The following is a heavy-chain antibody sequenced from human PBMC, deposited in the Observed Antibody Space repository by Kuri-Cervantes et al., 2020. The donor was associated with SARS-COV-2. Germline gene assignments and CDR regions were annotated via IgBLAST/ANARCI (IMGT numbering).Heavy chain of an antibody. D-gene: IGHD3-3*01. CDR2: IKSKTDGGTV. J-gene: IGHJ5*01. CDR3: TTDPRRMFGWLDS. V-gene: IGHV3-15*01. CDR1: GFTFSNAW. Sequence: GESLKISCAASGFTFSNAWMTWVRQAPGKGLEWVGRIKSKTDGGTVEYAAPVKGRFTISRDDSRNTVYLQMNSLKTEDTALYYCTTDPRRMFGWLDSWGQGTLVTVSS.